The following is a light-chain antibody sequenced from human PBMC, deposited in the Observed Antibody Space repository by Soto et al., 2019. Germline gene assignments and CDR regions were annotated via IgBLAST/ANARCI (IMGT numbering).Light chain of an antibody. Sequence: QAVVTQPPSVSGAPGQRVTISCTGSSSNIGAGYDVHWYQQLPGTAPKLLIYGNSNRPSGVPDRFSGSKSGTSASLAITGLRAEAEADYYCQSYDSSPSGPVFGGGTKVTVL. J-gene: IGLJ2*01. V-gene: IGLV1-40*01. CDR3: QSYDSSPSGPV. CDR2: GNS. CDR1: SSNIGAGYD.